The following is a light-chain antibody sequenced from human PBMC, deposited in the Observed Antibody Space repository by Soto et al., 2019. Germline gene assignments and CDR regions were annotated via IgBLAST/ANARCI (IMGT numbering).Light chain of an antibody. CDR1: QSVSSSY. CDR2: GAS. Sequence: EIVLTQSPGTLSLSPGERATLSCRASQSVSSSYLAWYQQKPGQAPRLLIYGASSRATGIPDRFSGSGSGTDFTLPISRREPEDFAVYYCQPYGRSPLTFGGGTKVEIK. V-gene: IGKV3-20*01. J-gene: IGKJ4*01. CDR3: QPYGRSPLT.